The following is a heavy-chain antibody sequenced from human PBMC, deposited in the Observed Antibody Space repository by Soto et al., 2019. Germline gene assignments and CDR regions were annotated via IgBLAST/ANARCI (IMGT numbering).Heavy chain of an antibody. CDR1: GFTFSSYA. Sequence: PGGSLRLSCAASGFTFSSYAMHWVRQAPGKGLEWVAVISYDGSNKYYADSVKGRFTISGDNSKNTLYLQMNSLRAEDTAVYYCARGRYYYDSSGYLDYWGQGTLVTVSS. D-gene: IGHD3-22*01. V-gene: IGHV3-30-3*01. J-gene: IGHJ4*02. CDR3: ARGRYYYDSSGYLDY. CDR2: ISYDGSNK.